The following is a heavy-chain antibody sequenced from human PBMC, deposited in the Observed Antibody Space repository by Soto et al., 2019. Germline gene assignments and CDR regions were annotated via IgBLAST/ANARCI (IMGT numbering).Heavy chain of an antibody. CDR2: IRSKANSYAT. Sequence: EVQLVESGGGLVQPGGSLKLSCAASGFTFSGSAMHWVRQASGKGLEWVGRIRSKANSYATAYAASVKGRFTISRDDSKNTAYLQMNSLKTEDTAVYYCTTLGYCSGGSCYYYYYGMDVW. D-gene: IGHD2-15*01. CDR3: TTLGYCSGGSCYYYYYGMDV. CDR1: GFTFSGSA. V-gene: IGHV3-73*02. J-gene: IGHJ6*01.